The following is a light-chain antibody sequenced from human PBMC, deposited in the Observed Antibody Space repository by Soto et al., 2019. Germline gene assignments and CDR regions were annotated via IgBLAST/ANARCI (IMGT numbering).Light chain of an antibody. J-gene: IGKJ1*01. V-gene: IGKV3-15*01. Sequence: DTLMTQFPATLSVPPGARATLSCRASQSVSDYLAWYQQRPGQAPRFLIFGASTRATGFPARFSGSGSGTEFTLTISSLQSEEFAVYYCQQYKDWPHTFAQGTKV. CDR1: QSVSDY. CDR2: GAS. CDR3: QQYKDWPHT.